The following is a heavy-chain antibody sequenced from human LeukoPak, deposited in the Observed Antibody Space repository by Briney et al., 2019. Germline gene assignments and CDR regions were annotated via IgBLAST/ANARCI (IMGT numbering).Heavy chain of an antibody. D-gene: IGHD3-22*01. V-gene: IGHV4-61*05. CDR1: GGSISSSSYY. CDR2: IYYSGST. J-gene: IGHJ5*02. CDR3: ARGPDYYDSSGYGNWFDP. Sequence: PSETLSLTCTVSGGSISSSSYYWGWIRQPQGKELEWIGSIYYSGSTNYNPSLKSRVTISVDTSNNQFSLKLSSVTEADTAVYYCARGPDYYDSSGYGNWFDPWGQGPLVTVSS.